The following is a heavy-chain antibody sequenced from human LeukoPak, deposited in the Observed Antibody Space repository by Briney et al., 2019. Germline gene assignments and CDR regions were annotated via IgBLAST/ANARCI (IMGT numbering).Heavy chain of an antibody. Sequence: GGSLRLSCAASGFTFSSYWMSWVRQAPGKGLEWVANIKQDGSEKYYVDSVKGRFTISRDNAKNSLYLQMNSLRAEDTAVYYCARRGRYCGGDWRGWWCMAGDIWGQGTMVTVSS. CDR3: ARRGRYCGGDWRGWWCMAGDI. D-gene: IGHD2-21*01. CDR2: IKQDGSEK. J-gene: IGHJ3*02. CDR1: GFTFSSYW. V-gene: IGHV3-7*01.